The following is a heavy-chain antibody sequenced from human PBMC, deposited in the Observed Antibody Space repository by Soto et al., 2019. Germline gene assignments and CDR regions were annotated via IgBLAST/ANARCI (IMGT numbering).Heavy chain of an antibody. V-gene: IGHV1-2*04. D-gene: IGHD1-7*01. CDR3: ARVGGGTGTTLDYYYGMDV. CDR1: GYTFTSYG. Sequence: ASVKVSCKASGYTFTSYGISWVRQAPGQGLEWMGWISPNSGGTNYAQKLQGWVTMTTDTSISTAYMELSRLRSDDTAVYYCARVGGGTGTTLDYYYGMDVWGQGTTVTVSS. CDR2: ISPNSGGT. J-gene: IGHJ6*02.